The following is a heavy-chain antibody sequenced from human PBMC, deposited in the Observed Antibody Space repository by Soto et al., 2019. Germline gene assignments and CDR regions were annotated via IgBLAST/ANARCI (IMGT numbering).Heavy chain of an antibody. CDR2: IWFDGSNK. CDR1: GFTFSSYG. V-gene: IGHV3-33*01. Sequence: PGGSLRLSXAASGFTFSSYGMHWVRQAPGKGLEWVAVIWFDGSNKYYADSVKGRFTISRDSSKNTLYLQMNSLRAEDTAVYYCAREYSSSPGGGYYFDYWGQGTLVTVSS. CDR3: AREYSSSPGGGYYFDY. D-gene: IGHD6-6*01. J-gene: IGHJ4*02.